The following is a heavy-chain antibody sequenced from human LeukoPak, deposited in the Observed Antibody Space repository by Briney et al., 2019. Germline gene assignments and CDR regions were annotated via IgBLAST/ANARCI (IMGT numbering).Heavy chain of an antibody. J-gene: IGHJ4*02. V-gene: IGHV3-53*01. CDR1: GFAVRDTR. D-gene: IGHD3-22*01. Sequence: GGSLRLSCAASGFAVRDTRMTWVRQVPEKGLEWLSIIYTDDSAYYPDSVKGRFTVSRDNSENTVYLQLNSLRAEDTAVYYCAKIVVIPGSDYFDSWGQGALVTVSS. CDR3: AKIVVIPGSDYFDS. CDR2: IYTDDSA.